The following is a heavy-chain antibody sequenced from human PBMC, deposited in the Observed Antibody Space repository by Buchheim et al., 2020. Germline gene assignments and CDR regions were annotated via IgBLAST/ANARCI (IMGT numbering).Heavy chain of an antibody. Sequence: EVQLVESGGGLVQPGGSLRLSCAASGFTFSSYSMNWVRQAPGKGLEWVSYISSSSSTIYYADSVKGRFTISRDNAKNSLYLHMNSLKDEDTAVYYCAMDRKGDYGDWFEPWGQGTL. J-gene: IGHJ5*02. CDR1: GFTFSSYS. CDR2: ISSSSSTI. V-gene: IGHV3-48*02. CDR3: AMDRKGDYGDWFEP. D-gene: IGHD4-17*01.